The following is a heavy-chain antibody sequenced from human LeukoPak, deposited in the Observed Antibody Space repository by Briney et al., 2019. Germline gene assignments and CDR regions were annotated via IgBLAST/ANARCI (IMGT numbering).Heavy chain of an antibody. J-gene: IGHJ5*02. Sequence: GGSLRLSCAASGFTFSSYAMSWVRQAPGKGLEWVSAISGSGGSTYYADSVKGRFTISRDNSKNTLYLQMNSQRAEDTAVYYCAKVNGDYGRNWFDPWGQGTLVTVSS. D-gene: IGHD4-17*01. CDR1: GFTFSSYA. CDR2: ISGSGGST. V-gene: IGHV3-23*01. CDR3: AKVNGDYGRNWFDP.